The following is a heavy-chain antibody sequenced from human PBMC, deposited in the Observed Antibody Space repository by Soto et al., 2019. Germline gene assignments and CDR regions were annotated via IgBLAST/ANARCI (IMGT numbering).Heavy chain of an antibody. Sequence: LRLSCAASGFTFSSYGMHWVRQAPGKGLEWVAVISYDGSNKYYADSVKGRFTISRDNSKNTLYLQMNRLRAEDTAVYYCAKDTTDYGDYVGAFDIWGQGTMVTVSS. J-gene: IGHJ3*02. D-gene: IGHD4-17*01. V-gene: IGHV3-30*18. CDR2: ISYDGSNK. CDR1: GFTFSSYG. CDR3: AKDTTDYGDYVGAFDI.